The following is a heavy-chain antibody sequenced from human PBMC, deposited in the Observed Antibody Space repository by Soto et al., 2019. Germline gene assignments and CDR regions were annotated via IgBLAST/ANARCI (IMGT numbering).Heavy chain of an antibody. CDR2: IWYDGSNK. J-gene: IGHJ4*02. Sequence: QVQLVESGGGVVQPGRSLRLSCAASGFTFSSYGMHWVRQAPGKGLEWVAVIWYDGSNKYYADSVKGLFTISRDNSKNTLYLQMNSLRAEDTAVYYCARDVLEPYYYGSGSHNYIDYWGQGTLVTVSS. V-gene: IGHV3-33*01. D-gene: IGHD3-10*01. CDR3: ARDVLEPYYYGSGSHNYIDY. CDR1: GFTFSSYG.